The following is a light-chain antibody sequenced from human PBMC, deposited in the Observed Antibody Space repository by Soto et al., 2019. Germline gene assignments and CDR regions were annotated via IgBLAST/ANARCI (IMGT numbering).Light chain of an antibody. Sequence: QSALTQHASVSGSPGQSITISCTGTSSDVGGYNYVSWYQQHPGKAPKLMIYEVSNRPSGVSNRFSGSKSGNTASLTISGLQAEDEADYYCSSYTSSSTHWVFGGGTKLTVL. CDR3: SSYTSSSTHWV. V-gene: IGLV2-14*01. CDR1: SSDVGGYNY. CDR2: EVS. J-gene: IGLJ3*02.